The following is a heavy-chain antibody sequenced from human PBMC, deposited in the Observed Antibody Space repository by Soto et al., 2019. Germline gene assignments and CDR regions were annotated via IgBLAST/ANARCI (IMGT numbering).Heavy chain of an antibody. V-gene: IGHV5-51*01. Sequence: PXESLRISCKGSGYSFTNYWIGLVRQMPGKGLEWMGIIYPGDSDTRYSPSFQGQVTISADKSISTAYLQWSSLKTSDTAMYFCARPNQQLVLGYFDYWGQGTLVTVSS. CDR2: IYPGDSDT. J-gene: IGHJ4*02. CDR1: GYSFTNYW. CDR3: ARPNQQLVLGYFDY. D-gene: IGHD6-6*01.